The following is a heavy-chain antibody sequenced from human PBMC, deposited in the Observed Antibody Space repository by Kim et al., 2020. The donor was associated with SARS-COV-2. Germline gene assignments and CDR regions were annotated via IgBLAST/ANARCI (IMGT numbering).Heavy chain of an antibody. D-gene: IGHD3-16*01. V-gene: IGHV3-11*06. CDR2: ISSDSRYT. CDR3: ARISTYAFRG. J-gene: IGHJ4*02. Sequence: GGSLRLSCVVSGFSLSDYYMTWIRQASGRGPECVSYISSDSRYTNYADSVKGRFTISRDNAKNSLYLQMNSLRAEDSAIYYCARISTYAFRGWGQGTLVTVSS. CDR1: GFSLSDYY.